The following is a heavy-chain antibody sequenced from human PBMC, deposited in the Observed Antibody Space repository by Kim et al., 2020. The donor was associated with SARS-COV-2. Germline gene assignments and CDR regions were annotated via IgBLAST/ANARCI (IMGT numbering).Heavy chain of an antibody. CDR2: IINSGGST. V-gene: IGHV3-23*01. CDR3: ARWSVAGSFDY. D-gene: IGHD6-19*01. J-gene: IGHJ4*02. CDR1: GFTFSSYA. Sequence: GGSLRLSCAASGFTFSSYAMNWVRQAPGKGLEWVSGIINSGGSTYHADSVKGRFTISRDNSKDTLFLQMNSLRAEDTAVYYCARWSVAGSFDYWGQGTLV.